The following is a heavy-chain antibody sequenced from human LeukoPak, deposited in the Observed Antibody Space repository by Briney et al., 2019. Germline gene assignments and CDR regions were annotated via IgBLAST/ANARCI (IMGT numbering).Heavy chain of an antibody. CDR2: VDPEDGET. Sequence: ASVKVSCKVSRYTFTDYYMHWVQQAPGKGLEWMGLVDPEDGETIYAEKFQGRVTITADTSTDTAYMELSSLRSEDTAVYYCATSLSSSGWFDYWGQGTLVTVSS. V-gene: IGHV1-69-2*01. CDR3: ATSLSSSGWFDY. D-gene: IGHD6-19*01. J-gene: IGHJ4*02. CDR1: RYTFTDYY.